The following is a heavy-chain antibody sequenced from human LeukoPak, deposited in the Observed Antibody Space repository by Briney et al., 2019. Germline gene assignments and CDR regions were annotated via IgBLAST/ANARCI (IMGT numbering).Heavy chain of an antibody. V-gene: IGHV3-7*01. Sequence: PGGSLRLSCAASGFTFTNNFVSWVRQVPGEGLEWVANIKQDGSETTYADSVRGRFTIFRDNAKDSVYLQMNSLRAEDSATYYCVREGFYFFDFWGQGTLVTVSS. CDR3: VREGFYFFDF. J-gene: IGHJ4*01. CDR2: IKQDGSET. CDR1: GFTFTNNF.